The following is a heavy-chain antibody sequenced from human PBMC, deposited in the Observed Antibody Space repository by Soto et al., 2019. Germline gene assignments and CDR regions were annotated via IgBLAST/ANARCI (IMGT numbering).Heavy chain of an antibody. CDR2: IYYSGST. V-gene: IGHV4-59*01. Sequence: SETLSLTCTVSGGSISSYYWSWIRQPPGKGLEWIGYIYYSGSTNYNPSLKSRVTISVDTSKNQFSLKLSSVTAADTAVYYCARDSGYSYGEYNWFDPWGQGTMVTVSS. CDR1: GGSISSYY. CDR3: ARDSGYSYGEYNWFDP. J-gene: IGHJ5*01. D-gene: IGHD5-18*01.